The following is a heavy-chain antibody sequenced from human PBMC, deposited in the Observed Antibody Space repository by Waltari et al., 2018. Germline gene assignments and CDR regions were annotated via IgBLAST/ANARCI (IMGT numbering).Heavy chain of an antibody. V-gene: IGHV1-69-2*01. CDR1: GYTFTDYY. J-gene: IGHJ5*02. CDR2: VDPEEGET. D-gene: IGHD6-6*01. Sequence: VQLVQSGAEVKKPGATVKISCKVSGYTFTDYYMHWVQQAPGKGLEWMGLVDPEEGETIYAEKFQGRVTITADKSTSTAYMELSSLRSEDTAVYYCAREREGRIAARPWTGLGPGTWGQGTLVTVSS. CDR3: AREREGRIAARPWTGLGPGT.